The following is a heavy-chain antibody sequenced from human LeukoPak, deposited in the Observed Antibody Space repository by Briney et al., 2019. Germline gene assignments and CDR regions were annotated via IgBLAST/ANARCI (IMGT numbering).Heavy chain of an antibody. D-gene: IGHD3-22*01. V-gene: IGHV3-30*02. Sequence: GGSLRLSCAASGFTFSSYGMHWVRQAPGKGLEWVAFIRYDGSNKYYADSVKGRFTISRDNSKNTLYLQMNSPRAEDTAVYYCAKDRIPLDSSGYEVDYWGQGTLVTVSS. J-gene: IGHJ4*02. CDR3: AKDRIPLDSSGYEVDY. CDR2: IRYDGSNK. CDR1: GFTFSSYG.